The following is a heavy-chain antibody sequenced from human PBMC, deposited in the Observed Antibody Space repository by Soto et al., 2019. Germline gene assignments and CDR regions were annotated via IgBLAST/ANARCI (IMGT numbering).Heavy chain of an antibody. CDR3: ARACSSNSCYDVFDY. V-gene: IGHV4-4*07. CDR1: GGSISSYD. Sequence: SATQSITCTVSGGSISSYDGSWIRQPAGKGLEWIGRIYTSGSTNYNPSLKSRVTMSVDTSKNQFSLKLSSVTAADTAVYYCARACSSNSCYDVFDYWGQGTLVTVSS. J-gene: IGHJ4*02. CDR2: IYTSGST. D-gene: IGHD2-2*01.